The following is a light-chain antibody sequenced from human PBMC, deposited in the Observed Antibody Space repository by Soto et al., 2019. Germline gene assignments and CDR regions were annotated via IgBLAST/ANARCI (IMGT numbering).Light chain of an antibody. J-gene: IGKJ1*01. Sequence: EIVLTQSPATLSLSPGERATLSCRASQSVSSYLAWYQQKPGQAPRLLIYDASNSATGIPARFSGSGSGTDFTLTISSLEPEDFAVYYCQQRRSWPRAFGQGTKVEFK. V-gene: IGKV3-11*01. CDR1: QSVSSY. CDR3: QQRRSWPRA. CDR2: DAS.